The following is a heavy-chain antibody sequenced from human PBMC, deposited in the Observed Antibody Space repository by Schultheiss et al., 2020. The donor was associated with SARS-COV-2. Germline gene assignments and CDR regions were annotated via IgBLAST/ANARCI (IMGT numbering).Heavy chain of an antibody. Sequence: SETLSLTCTVSSGSISSYYWSWIRQPPGKGLEWIGYVYYSGSTNYNPSLKSRVTISVDTSKNQFSLKLTSVTAADTAVYFCARDAKFYYGMDIWGQGTTVTVSS. V-gene: IGHV4-59*01. J-gene: IGHJ6*02. CDR2: VYYSGST. CDR1: SGSISSYY. CDR3: ARDAKFYYGMDI.